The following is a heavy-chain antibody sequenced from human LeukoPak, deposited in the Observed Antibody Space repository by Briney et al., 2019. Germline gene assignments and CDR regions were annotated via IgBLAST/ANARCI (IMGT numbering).Heavy chain of an antibody. D-gene: IGHD3-9*01. CDR1: XXXXXXXX. Sequence: GGSLRLSCAASXXXXXXXXXXXVXXXXXXXXXXVXXXXXGSSYXYYAESVKGRFTISRXNAKNSLYLQMNRLRAEDTAVYXCARDYDILPGYTRAFDIWGQGTVVTVSS. J-gene: IGHJ3*02. V-gene: IGHV3-21*04. CDR3: ARDYDILPGYTRAFDI. CDR2: XXXGSSYX.